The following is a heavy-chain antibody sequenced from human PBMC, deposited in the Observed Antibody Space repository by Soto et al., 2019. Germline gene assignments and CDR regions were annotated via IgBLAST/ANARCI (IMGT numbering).Heavy chain of an antibody. D-gene: IGHD2-15*01. J-gene: IGHJ4*02. V-gene: IGHV3-74*01. CDR3: ARSGGSAIDY. Sequence: SLRLSCAASGFTFSSSWMHWVRQVPGKGLVWVSRISSDGSSTYYADSVKGRFTISRDNAKNTLYLHMNSLRAEDTAVYYCARSGGSAIDYWGQGTLVTVST. CDR2: ISSDGSST. CDR1: GFTFSSSW.